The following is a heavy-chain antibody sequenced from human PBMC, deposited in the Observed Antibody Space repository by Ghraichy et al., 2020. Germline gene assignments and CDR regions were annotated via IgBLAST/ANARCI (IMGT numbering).Heavy chain of an antibody. Sequence: GGSLRLSCAASGFTFSNFGLHWVRQAPGMGPEWVAFIRYHGNEKYYADSVKGRFTISRDNSKDTLYLQMTSLRVEDTAMYYCARNDYHLDSWGQGTLVTVSS. CDR1: GFTFSNFG. D-gene: IGHD4-11*01. CDR2: IRYHGNEK. J-gene: IGHJ4*02. CDR3: ARNDYHLDS. V-gene: IGHV3-30*02.